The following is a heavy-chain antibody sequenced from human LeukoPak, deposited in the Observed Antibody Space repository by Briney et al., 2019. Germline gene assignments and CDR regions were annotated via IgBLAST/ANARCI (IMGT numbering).Heavy chain of an antibody. D-gene: IGHD3-10*01. V-gene: IGHV4-34*01. CDR2: INHSGST. CDR3: ARSWFGFDY. Sequence: SETLSLTCTVSGGSISSYYWSWIRQSPGKGLEWIGEINHSGSTNYNPSLKSRVTISVDTSKNQFSLKLSSVTAADTAVYYCARSWFGFDYWGQGTLVTVSS. CDR1: GGSISSYY. J-gene: IGHJ4*02.